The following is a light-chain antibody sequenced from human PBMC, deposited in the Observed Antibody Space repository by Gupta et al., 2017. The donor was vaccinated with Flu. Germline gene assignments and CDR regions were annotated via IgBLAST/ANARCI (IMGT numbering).Light chain of an antibody. Sequence: QAVLTLPPSVSSAPVQRVTIACTGSSSNIGAGYDVHWYQQLPGTAPKLLIYGNSNRPSGVPDRFSGSKSGTSASLAITGLQAEDEADYYCQSYDSSLSGSVFGGGTKLTVL. CDR3: QSYDSSLSGSV. CDR2: GNS. CDR1: SSNIGAGYD. J-gene: IGLJ3*02. V-gene: IGLV1-40*01.